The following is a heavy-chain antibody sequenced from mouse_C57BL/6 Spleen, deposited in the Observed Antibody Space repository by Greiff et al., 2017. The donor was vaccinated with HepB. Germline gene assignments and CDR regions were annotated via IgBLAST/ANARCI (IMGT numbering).Heavy chain of an antibody. CDR3: ARFPGYLDAMDY. CDR2: IRNKANGYTT. Sequence: EVKLMESGGGLVQPGGSLSLSCAASGFTFTDYYMSWVRQPPGKALEWLGFIRNKANGYTTEYSASVKGRFTISRDNSQSILYLQMNALRAEDSATYYCARFPGYLDAMDYWGQGTSVTVSS. V-gene: IGHV7-3*01. J-gene: IGHJ4*01. CDR1: GFTFTDYY. D-gene: IGHD2-3*01.